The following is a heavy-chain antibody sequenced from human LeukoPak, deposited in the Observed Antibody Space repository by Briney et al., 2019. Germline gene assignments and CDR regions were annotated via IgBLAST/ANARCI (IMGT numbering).Heavy chain of an antibody. CDR1: GFTFDDYA. J-gene: IGHJ4*02. CDR3: AKDIFSWFGYSSSWSPWDY. CDR2: ISWNSGSI. Sequence: GGSLRLSCAASGFTFDDYAMHWARQAPGKGLEWVSGISWNSGSIGYADSVKGRFTISRDNAKNSLYLQLNSLRAEDTALYYCAKDIFSWFGYSSSWSPWDYWGQGTLVTVSS. D-gene: IGHD6-13*01. V-gene: IGHV3-9*01.